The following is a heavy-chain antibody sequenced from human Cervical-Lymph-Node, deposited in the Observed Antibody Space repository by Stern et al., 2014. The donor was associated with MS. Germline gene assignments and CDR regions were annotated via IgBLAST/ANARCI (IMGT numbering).Heavy chain of an antibody. CDR2: INPKSGGT. CDR3: TRALRIADRPSPGGHWFDP. J-gene: IGHJ5*02. Sequence: VQLVESGAEVEKPGASVKFSCKASGYIFTDYYLHWVRQAPGQGLEWMGRINPKSGGTSYAQSFQGRVTLTRDTSITTAYMDLSRLTSDDTAVYYCTRALRIADRPSPGGHWFDPWGQGTLVIVSS. V-gene: IGHV1-2*02. CDR1: GYIFTDYY. D-gene: IGHD6-6*01.